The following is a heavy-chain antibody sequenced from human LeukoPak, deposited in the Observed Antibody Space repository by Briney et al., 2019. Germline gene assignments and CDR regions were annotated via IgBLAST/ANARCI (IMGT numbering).Heavy chain of an antibody. J-gene: IGHJ4*02. V-gene: IGHV1-24*01. CDR3: ATGGPPMTTPTDSFDY. CDR1: GYTLTELS. Sequence: ASVKVSCKVSGYTLTELSMHWVRQAPGKGLEWMGGFDPEDGETIYAQKFQGRVTMTEDTSTDTAYMELSSLRSEDTAVYYCATGGPPMTTPTDSFDYWGQGNLVTVSS. CDR2: FDPEDGET. D-gene: IGHD2-15*01.